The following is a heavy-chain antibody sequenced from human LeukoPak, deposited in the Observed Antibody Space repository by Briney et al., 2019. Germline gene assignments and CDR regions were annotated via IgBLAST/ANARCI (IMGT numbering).Heavy chain of an antibody. J-gene: IGHJ4*02. D-gene: IGHD1-14*01. V-gene: IGHV1-69*13. CDR3: ARTRVTTTPASYYFDY. Sequence: GASVKVSCKASGGTFSSYAISWVRQAPGQGLEWMGGIIPIFGTANYAQKFQGRVTITADESTSTAYMELSSLRSEDTAVYYCARTRVTTTPASYYFDYWGQGTLVTVSS. CDR1: GGTFSSYA. CDR2: IIPIFGTA.